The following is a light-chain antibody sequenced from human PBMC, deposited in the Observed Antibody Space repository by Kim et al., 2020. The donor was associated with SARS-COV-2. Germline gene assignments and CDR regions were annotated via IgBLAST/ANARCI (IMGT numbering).Light chain of an antibody. Sequence: LTQPPSVSVAPGKTARITCGGNIIGSKNVHWYQQKPGQAPLLVIYDDRNRPSGIPERFSASNSGNTATLTISGVEAGDEADYYCQVWDSSSDHYVFG. CDR3: QVWDSSSDHYV. CDR1: IIGSKN. V-gene: IGLV3-21*04. J-gene: IGLJ1*01. CDR2: DDR.